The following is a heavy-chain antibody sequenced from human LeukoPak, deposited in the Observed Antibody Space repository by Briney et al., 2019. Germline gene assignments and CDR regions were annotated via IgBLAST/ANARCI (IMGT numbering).Heavy chain of an antibody. D-gene: IGHD5-24*01. CDR2: ISGSGGST. CDR3: AKGDDRGLQSRVDY. V-gene: IGHV3-23*01. Sequence: GGSLRLSCAASGFTFSSYGMHWVRQAPGKGLEWVSAISGSGGSTYYADSVKGRFTISRDNFKNTLYLQMNSLRAEDTAVYYCAKGDDRGLQSRVDYWGQGTLVTVSS. J-gene: IGHJ4*02. CDR1: GFTFSSYG.